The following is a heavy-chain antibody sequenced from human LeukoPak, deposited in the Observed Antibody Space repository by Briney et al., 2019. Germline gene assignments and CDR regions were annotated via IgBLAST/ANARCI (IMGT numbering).Heavy chain of an antibody. J-gene: IGHJ4*02. D-gene: IGHD3-10*01. V-gene: IGHV3-23*01. CDR1: GFTFSSYA. CDR3: AKGPMVRGVTGLDY. CDR2: ISGSGGST. Sequence: GGSLRLSCAASGFTFSSYAMSWVRQAPGKGLEWVSAISGSGGSTYYADSVKGRFTISRDNSKNTLYLQMNSLRAEDTAVYYCAKGPMVRGVTGLDYWGQGTLVTVSS.